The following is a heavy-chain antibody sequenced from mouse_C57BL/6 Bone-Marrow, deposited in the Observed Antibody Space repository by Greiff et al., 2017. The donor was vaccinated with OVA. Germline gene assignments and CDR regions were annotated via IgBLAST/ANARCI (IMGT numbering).Heavy chain of an antibody. Sequence: EVQLQQSGTVLARPGASVKMSCKTSGYTFTSYWMHWVKQRPGQGLEWIGAIYPGNRDTSYNEKFKGKAKLTAVTSASTAYMELSSLTNEDSAVYYCTSRQLRPSRDYWGQGTSVTVSS. CDR2: IYPGNRDT. D-gene: IGHD3-2*02. CDR3: TSRQLRPSRDY. J-gene: IGHJ4*01. CDR1: GYTFTSYW. V-gene: IGHV1-5*01.